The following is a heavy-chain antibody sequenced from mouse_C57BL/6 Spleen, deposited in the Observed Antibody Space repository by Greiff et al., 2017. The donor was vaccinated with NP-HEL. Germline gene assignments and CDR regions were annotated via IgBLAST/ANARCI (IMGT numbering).Heavy chain of an antibody. Sequence: EVQVVESGGGLVKPGGSLKLSCAASGFTFSDYGMHWVRQAPEKGLEWVAYISSGSSTIYYADTVTGRFTISRDNAKTTLFLQMTSLRSEDTAMYYCARPTTVVARGYYAMDYWGQGTSVTVSS. D-gene: IGHD1-1*01. CDR1: GFTFSDYG. CDR2: ISSGSSTI. J-gene: IGHJ4*01. CDR3: ARPTTVVARGYYAMDY. V-gene: IGHV5-17*01.